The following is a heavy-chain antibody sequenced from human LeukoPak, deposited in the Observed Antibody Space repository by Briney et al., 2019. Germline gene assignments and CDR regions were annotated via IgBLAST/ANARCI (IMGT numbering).Heavy chain of an antibody. CDR3: ARGGFGELLLIDY. J-gene: IGHJ4*02. Sequence: ASVKVSCKASGYTFTGYYMHWVRQAPGQGLEWMGWINPNSGGTNYAQKFQGRVTMTRDTSISAAYMELSRPRSDDTAVYYCARGGFGELLLIDYWGQGTLVTVSS. CDR1: GYTFTGYY. D-gene: IGHD3-10*01. CDR2: INPNSGGT. V-gene: IGHV1-2*02.